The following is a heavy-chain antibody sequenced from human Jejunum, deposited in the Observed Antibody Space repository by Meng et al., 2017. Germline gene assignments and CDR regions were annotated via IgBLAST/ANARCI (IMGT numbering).Heavy chain of an antibody. CDR1: GYRFSGYG. J-gene: IGHJ4*02. V-gene: IGHV3-33*01. CDR2: IWYDGSRR. Sequence: GESLKISCEATGYRFSGYGMHWVRRAPGKGLEWVAVIWYDGSRRYYGDSGKGRFTISRDDSRDTLYLQMNSLRAEDTAVYYCARDSGVVTPILDYWGQGTLVTVSS. CDR3: ARDSGVVTPILDY. D-gene: IGHD2-21*02.